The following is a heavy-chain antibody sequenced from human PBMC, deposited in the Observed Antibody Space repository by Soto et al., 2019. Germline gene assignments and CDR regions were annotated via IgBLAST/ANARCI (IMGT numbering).Heavy chain of an antibody. CDR2: ISSSGSTI. V-gene: IGHV3-11*01. D-gene: IGHD1-26*01. CDR3: ASDRFRGTYYLRGVTYFFEE. CDR1: GFTFSDYY. Sequence: GGSLRLSCAASGFTFSDYYMSWIRQAPGKGLEWVSYISSSGSTIYYADSVKGRFTISRDNAKNSLYLQMNSLRAEDTAVYYCASDRFRGTYYLRGVTYFFEEWGQGAPVTVSS. J-gene: IGHJ4*02.